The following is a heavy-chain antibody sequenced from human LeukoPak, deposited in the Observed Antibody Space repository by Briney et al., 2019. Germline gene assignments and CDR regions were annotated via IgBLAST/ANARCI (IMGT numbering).Heavy chain of an antibody. D-gene: IGHD6-13*01. J-gene: IGHJ4*02. Sequence: GASVKVSCKASGYTFTGYYIHWVRQAPGQGLEGMGWISPNMGGTNYAQEFQGRVTMTRDTSISTAYMGLRSLRSDDTAVYYCARGGSSDFPVDSFDSWGQGTLVTASS. CDR2: ISPNMGGT. CDR3: ARGGSSDFPVDSFDS. V-gene: IGHV1-2*02. CDR1: GYTFTGYY.